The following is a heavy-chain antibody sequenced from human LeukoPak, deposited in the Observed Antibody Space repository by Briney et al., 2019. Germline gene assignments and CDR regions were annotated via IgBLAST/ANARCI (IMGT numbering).Heavy chain of an antibody. CDR3: ASSQDCSITSCRDY. CDR1: GFTFSSYA. J-gene: IGHJ4*02. CDR2: ISGSGGST. Sequence: GGSLRLSCAASGFTFSSYAMSWVRQAPGKGLEWVSAISGSGGSTYYADSVKGRFTISRDNAKNTLYLQMNSLRAEDTAVYYCASSQDCSITSCRDYWGQGTLVTVSS. D-gene: IGHD2-2*01. V-gene: IGHV3-23*01.